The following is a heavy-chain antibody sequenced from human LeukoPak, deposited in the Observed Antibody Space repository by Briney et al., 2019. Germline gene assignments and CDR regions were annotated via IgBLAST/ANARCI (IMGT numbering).Heavy chain of an antibody. J-gene: IGHJ4*02. D-gene: IGHD5-18*01. Sequence: GGSLRLSCAASGFTFGTYTMNWVRQAPGKGLEWVSSISISSTYRYYAVSVKGRFTMSRDNAKNSLFLQMNSLRAEDTAVYYCARDQPDTAFDYWGQGTLVTVSS. V-gene: IGHV3-21*01. CDR3: ARDQPDTAFDY. CDR1: GFTFGTYT. CDR2: ISISSTYR.